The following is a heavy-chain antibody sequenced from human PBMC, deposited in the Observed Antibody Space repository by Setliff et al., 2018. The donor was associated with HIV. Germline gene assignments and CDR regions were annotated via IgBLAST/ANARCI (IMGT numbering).Heavy chain of an antibody. CDR2: MYYSGSI. D-gene: IGHD3-22*01. CDR1: GGSINSSLYY. Sequence: PSETLSLTCTVSGGSINSSLYYWAWIRQPPGKGLEWIGNMYYSGSIFYKPSLKSRVTISVDTSKNQFSLKLSSVTAADTAVYYCARATYYDSSGVFDYWGQGTLVTV. V-gene: IGHV4-39*07. CDR3: ARATYYDSSGVFDY. J-gene: IGHJ4*02.